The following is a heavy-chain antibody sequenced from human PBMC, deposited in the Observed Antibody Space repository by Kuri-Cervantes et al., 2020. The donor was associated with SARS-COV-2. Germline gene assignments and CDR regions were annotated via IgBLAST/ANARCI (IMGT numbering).Heavy chain of an antibody. CDR2: ISYDGSNK. J-gene: IGHJ4*02. Sequence: GESLKISCAASGFTFSSYAMHWVRQAPGKGLEWEAVISYDGSNKYYADSVKGRFTISRDNSKNTLYLQMNSLRAEDTAVYYCARGDIGNWGIDYWGQGTLVTVSS. D-gene: IGHD3-16*01. V-gene: IGHV3-30*04. CDR3: ARGDIGNWGIDY. CDR1: GFTFSSYA.